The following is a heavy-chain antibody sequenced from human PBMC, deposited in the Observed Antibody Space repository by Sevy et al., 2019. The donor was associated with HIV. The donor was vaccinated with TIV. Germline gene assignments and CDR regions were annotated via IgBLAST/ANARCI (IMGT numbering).Heavy chain of an antibody. J-gene: IGHJ4*02. V-gene: IGHV1-18*01. CDR3: ARDLLAIAGYSSTWSGGY. D-gene: IGHD6-13*01. CDR1: GYTFTNFG. Sequence: ASVKVSCKASGYTFTNFGITWVRQAPGQGLEWMGWIGAYNGNTNYAQKFQGRVTMTTETSTSTAYMELRSLRSDDTAVYYCARDLLAIAGYSSTWSGGYWGQGTLVTVSS. CDR2: IGAYNGNT.